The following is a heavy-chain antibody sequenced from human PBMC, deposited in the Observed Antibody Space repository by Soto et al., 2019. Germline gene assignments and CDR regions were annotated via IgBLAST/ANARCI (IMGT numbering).Heavy chain of an antibody. CDR3: ARASYDSSGSSFDY. Sequence: SXKVCCGASGYTXTSYGIGLVRQAPGQGLEWMGWIIAYNCNTNYAQKLQGRVTMTTYTSTSTAYMELRILRSDDTAVYYCARASYDSSGSSFDYWGQGTLGTVSS. CDR1: GYTXTSYG. CDR2: IIAYNCNT. V-gene: IGHV1-18*04. J-gene: IGHJ4*02. D-gene: IGHD3-22*01.